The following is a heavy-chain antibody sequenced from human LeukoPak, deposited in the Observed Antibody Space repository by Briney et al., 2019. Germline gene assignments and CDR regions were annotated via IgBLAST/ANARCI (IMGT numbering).Heavy chain of an antibody. Sequence: EASVTVSFKASGGTFNNYAISWVRQAPGQGRGGMGGMIAIFGTAHYAQKFQGRVTITADESTSTAYMELSSLTSEHTAVYYCARVIVVPTALPYYYYYYAMDVWGQGTTVTVSS. D-gene: IGHD2-2*01. V-gene: IGHV1-69*13. CDR3: ARVIVVPTALPYYYYYYAMDV. J-gene: IGHJ6*02. CDR2: MIAIFGTA. CDR1: GGTFNNYA.